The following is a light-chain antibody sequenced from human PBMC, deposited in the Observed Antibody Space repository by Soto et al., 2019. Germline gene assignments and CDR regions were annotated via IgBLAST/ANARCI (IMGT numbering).Light chain of an antibody. Sequence: EIVMTQSPATLSVSPGERATLSCWASQSISSNLAWYQQKAGQAPRLLIYGASTRATGTPARFSGSGSGTEFTLTINSLQSEDFAVYFCQQYNIWPTFGQGTKVDIK. J-gene: IGKJ1*01. V-gene: IGKV3-15*01. CDR1: QSISSN. CDR2: GAS. CDR3: QQYNIWPT.